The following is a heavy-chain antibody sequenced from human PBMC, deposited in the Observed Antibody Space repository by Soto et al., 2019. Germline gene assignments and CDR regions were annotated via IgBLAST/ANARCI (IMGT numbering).Heavy chain of an antibody. J-gene: IGHJ4*02. CDR1: GFTFSSYA. D-gene: IGHD2-2*01. CDR3: AKDRGVVPAANDY. CDR2: ISGSGGST. Sequence: LRLSCAASGFTFSSYAMSWVRQAPGEGLEWVSAISGSGGSTYYADSVKGRFTISRDNSKNTLYLQMNSLRAEDTAVYYCAKDRGVVPAANDYWGQGTLVTVSS. V-gene: IGHV3-23*01.